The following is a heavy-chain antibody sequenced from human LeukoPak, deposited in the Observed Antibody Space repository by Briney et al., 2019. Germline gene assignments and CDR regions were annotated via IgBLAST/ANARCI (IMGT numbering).Heavy chain of an antibody. V-gene: IGHV3-23*01. CDR3: AKDYYGSGSYPI. Sequence: GSLRLSCAASGFTFSSYGMSWVRQAPGKGLEWVSAISGSGGSTYYADSVKGRFTISRDNSKNTLYLQMNSLRAEDTAVYYCAKDYYGSGSYPIWGQGTMVTVSS. CDR1: GFTFSSYG. D-gene: IGHD3-10*01. J-gene: IGHJ3*02. CDR2: ISGSGGST.